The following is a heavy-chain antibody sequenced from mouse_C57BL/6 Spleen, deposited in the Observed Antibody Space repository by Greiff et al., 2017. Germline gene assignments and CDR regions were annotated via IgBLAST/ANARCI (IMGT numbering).Heavy chain of an antibody. Sequence: VQLQQSGPGLVQPSQSLSITCTVSGFSLTSYGVHWVRQSPGKGLEWLGVIWRGGSTDYNAAFMSRLSITKDNSKSQVFFKMNSLQADDTAIYYCAQYSNFLPYAMDYWGQGTSVTVSS. CDR2: IWRGGST. CDR1: GFSLTSYG. V-gene: IGHV2-5*01. D-gene: IGHD2-5*01. CDR3: AQYSNFLPYAMDY. J-gene: IGHJ4*01.